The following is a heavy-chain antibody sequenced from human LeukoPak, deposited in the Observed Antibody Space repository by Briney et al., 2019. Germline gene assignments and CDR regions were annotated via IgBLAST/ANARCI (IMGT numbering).Heavy chain of an antibody. CDR2: MNPNSGNT. Sequence: ASVKVSCKASGYTFTSYDINWVRQATGQGLEWMGWMNPNSGNTGYAQKFQGRVTMTRNTSISTAYMELSSLRSEDTAVYYCARELSDYDYVWGNYRTMGLDYWGQGTLVTVSS. D-gene: IGHD3-16*02. CDR3: ARELSDYDYVWGNYRTMGLDY. CDR1: GYTFTSYD. J-gene: IGHJ4*02. V-gene: IGHV1-8*01.